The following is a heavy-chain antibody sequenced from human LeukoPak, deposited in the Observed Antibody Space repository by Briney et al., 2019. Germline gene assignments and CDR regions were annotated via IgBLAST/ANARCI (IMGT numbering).Heavy chain of an antibody. J-gene: IGHJ4*02. Sequence: GGSLRLSCAASGFTFGSYAMHWLRQPPGKGLEWVAIIAHDETNRFYADSVKGRFTISRDNSMSTLYLRMDSLRPEDTAVYFCARDLTPGAPDYFDYWGQGTLVTVSS. D-gene: IGHD2-2*01. CDR1: GFTFGSYA. CDR3: ARDLTPGAPDYFDY. V-gene: IGHV3-30*04. CDR2: IAHDETNR.